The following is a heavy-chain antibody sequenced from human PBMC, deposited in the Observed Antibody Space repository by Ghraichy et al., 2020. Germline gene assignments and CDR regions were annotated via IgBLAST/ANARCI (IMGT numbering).Heavy chain of an antibody. J-gene: IGHJ4*02. Sequence: ASVKVSCKASGYTFTGYYMHWVRQAPGQGLEWMGWINPNSGGTNYAQKFQGRVTMTRDTSISTAYMELSRLRSDDTAVYYCARGDYVWGSYRSYAFDYWGQGTLVTVSS. V-gene: IGHV1-2*02. CDR2: INPNSGGT. CDR3: ARGDYVWGSYRSYAFDY. CDR1: GYTFTGYY. D-gene: IGHD3-16*02.